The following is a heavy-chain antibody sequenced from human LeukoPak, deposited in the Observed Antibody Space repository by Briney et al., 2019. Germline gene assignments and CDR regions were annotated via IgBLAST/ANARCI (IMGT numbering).Heavy chain of an antibody. CDR2: INSDGSST. J-gene: IGHJ5*02. Sequence: PGGSLRLSCAASGFTFSNYWMHWIRQAPGKGLVWVSRINSDGSSTNYADSVKGRFTISRDNAKNTLYLQMNSLRAEDTAVYYCARDPHGYRWLDPWGQGTLVTVSS. D-gene: IGHD5-18*01. CDR3: ARDPHGYRWLDP. CDR1: GFTFSNYW. V-gene: IGHV3-74*01.